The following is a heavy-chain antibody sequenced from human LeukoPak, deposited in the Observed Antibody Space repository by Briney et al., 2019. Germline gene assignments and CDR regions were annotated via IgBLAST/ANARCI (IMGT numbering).Heavy chain of an antibody. D-gene: IGHD2-2*01. V-gene: IGHV3-23*01. Sequence: GGSLRLSCAASGFTFSSYAMSWVRQAPGKGLEWVSAISGSGGSTYYADSVKGRFTISRDNSKNTLYLQMNSLRAEDTAVCYCAKAGGYCSSTSCPLDYWGQGTLVTVSS. J-gene: IGHJ4*02. CDR2: ISGSGGST. CDR3: AKAGGYCSSTSCPLDY. CDR1: GFTFSSYA.